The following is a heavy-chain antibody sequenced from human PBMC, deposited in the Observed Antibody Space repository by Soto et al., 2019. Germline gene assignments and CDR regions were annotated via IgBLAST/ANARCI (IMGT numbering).Heavy chain of an antibody. CDR3: XXXXXXXXXXXXXXXP. V-gene: IGHV3-33*01. J-gene: IGHJ5*02. CDR2: IWYDGSNK. Sequence: GLESVAVIWYDGSNKYYADSVKGRFTISRDNSKNTLYLQMNSLRAEDTAVYYXXXXXXXXXXXXXXXXPWGQGTLVTVSS.